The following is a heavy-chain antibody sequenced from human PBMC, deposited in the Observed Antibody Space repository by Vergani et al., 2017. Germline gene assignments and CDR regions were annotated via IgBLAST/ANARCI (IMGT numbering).Heavy chain of an antibody. Sequence: EVHLLESGGGLVQSGGSLRLSCAASGFTFSNSAVSWVCQAPGRGLAWVSSISGPGLSTYYADSVKGRFAISRDNSKNTLYLQMNSLRAEDTAVYYCAKDNRQLWEPTHFDYWGQGTLVTVSS. V-gene: IGHV3-23*01. D-gene: IGHD5-18*01. J-gene: IGHJ4*02. CDR1: GFTFSNSA. CDR3: AKDNRQLWEPTHFDY. CDR2: ISGPGLST.